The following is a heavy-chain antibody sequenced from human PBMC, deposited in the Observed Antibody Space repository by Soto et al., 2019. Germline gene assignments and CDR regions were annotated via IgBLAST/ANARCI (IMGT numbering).Heavy chain of an antibody. D-gene: IGHD3-10*01. Sequence: HPGGSLRLSCAASGFTFSSYAMSWVRQAPGKGLDWVSAISGSGGSTYYADSVKGRFTISRDNSKNTLYLQMNSLRAEDTAVYYCAKTGLWFGELKQLYYGMDVWGQGTTVTVSS. CDR1: GFTFSSYA. CDR2: ISGSGGST. V-gene: IGHV3-23*01. CDR3: AKTGLWFGELKQLYYGMDV. J-gene: IGHJ6*02.